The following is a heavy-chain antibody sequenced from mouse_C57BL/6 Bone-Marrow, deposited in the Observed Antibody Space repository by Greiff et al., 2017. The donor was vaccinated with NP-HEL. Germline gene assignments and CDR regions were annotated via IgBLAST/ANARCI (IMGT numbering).Heavy chain of an antibody. J-gene: IGHJ3*01. CDR1: GYTFTSYW. D-gene: IGHD2-3*01. CDR2: IHPNSGST. Sequence: QVQLQQSGAELVKPGASVKLSCKASGYTFTSYWMHWVKQRPGQGLEWIGMIHPNSGSTNYNEKFKSKATLTVDKSSSTAYMQLSSLTSEDSAVYYCARGGDGYYVRVWFAYWGQGTLVTVSA. V-gene: IGHV1-64*01. CDR3: ARGGDGYYVRVWFAY.